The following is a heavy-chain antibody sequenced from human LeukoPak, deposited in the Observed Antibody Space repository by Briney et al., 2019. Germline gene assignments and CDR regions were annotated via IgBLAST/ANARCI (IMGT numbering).Heavy chain of an antibody. CDR3: ASRTWIGAGYYAFDI. CDR2: EGSAGGT. CDR1: GFTLTNHA. V-gene: IGHV3-23*01. Sequence: GGSLRLSCTASGFTLTNHAVSWVRQAPGKGLGWVSAEGSAGGTYYADSVKGRFTISRDNSQNTLSLQLNSLRVEDTAVYYCASRTWIGAGYYAFDIWGQGTMVTASS. D-gene: IGHD1-26*01. J-gene: IGHJ3*02.